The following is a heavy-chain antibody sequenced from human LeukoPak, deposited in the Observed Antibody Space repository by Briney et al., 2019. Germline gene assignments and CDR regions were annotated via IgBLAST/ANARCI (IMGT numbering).Heavy chain of an antibody. CDR3: ARSWKAGG. V-gene: IGHV3-48*03. CDR2: ISSSGSPI. J-gene: IGHJ4*02. CDR1: GFVFSSYE. D-gene: IGHD1-1*01. Sequence: GGCLRLSCGTSGFVFSSYEMNWVRQAPGRGLEWLSYISSSGSPIYYADSVKGRFTISRDNAKNSLYLQINSLRAEDTAVYYCARSWKAGGWGKGTLVTVSS.